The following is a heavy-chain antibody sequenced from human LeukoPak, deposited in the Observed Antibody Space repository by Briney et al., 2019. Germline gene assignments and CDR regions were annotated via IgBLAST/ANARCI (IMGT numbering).Heavy chain of an antibody. D-gene: IGHD4-23*01. Sequence: GGSLRLSCAASGFTFSSYGMHWVRQAPGKGLEWVAVISYDGSNKYYADSVKGRFTISRDNSKNTLYLQMNSLRAEDTAVYYCAKDTVVGYWYFDLWGRGTLVTVSS. V-gene: IGHV3-30*18. J-gene: IGHJ2*01. CDR3: AKDTVVGYWYFDL. CDR1: GFTFSSYG. CDR2: ISYDGSNK.